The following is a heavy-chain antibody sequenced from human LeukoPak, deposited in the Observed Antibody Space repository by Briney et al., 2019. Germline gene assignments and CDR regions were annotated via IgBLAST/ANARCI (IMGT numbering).Heavy chain of an antibody. D-gene: IGHD1-26*01. J-gene: IGHJ5*02. Sequence: GGSLRLSCEGSAFIFSGHWMNWVRQTPGKGLEWVASIKEDGSERQYVDSVKGRFSISRDNTKGSLFLQLNSLRAEDTAVYYCARGSPLGATTNWLDPWGQGTLVTVSS. CDR3: ARGSPLGATTNWLDP. CDR2: IKEDGSER. CDR1: AFIFSGHW. V-gene: IGHV3-7*03.